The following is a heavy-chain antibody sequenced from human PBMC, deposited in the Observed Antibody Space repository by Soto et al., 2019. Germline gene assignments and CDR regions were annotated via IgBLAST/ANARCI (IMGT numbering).Heavy chain of an antibody. CDR3: AKLLRPGLQFFDF. Sequence: EVQLLESGGGLVQPGGSLRLSCAASGFTFSDYAMSWVRQAPGKGLDWVSAISSSGDHTFYADSVKGRFTISRDNSKNTLYLQVNCLRAEDTAVYYCAKLLRPGLQFFDFWGQGTLVTVSS. J-gene: IGHJ4*02. D-gene: IGHD4-4*01. CDR1: GFTFSDYA. CDR2: ISSSGDHT. V-gene: IGHV3-23*01.